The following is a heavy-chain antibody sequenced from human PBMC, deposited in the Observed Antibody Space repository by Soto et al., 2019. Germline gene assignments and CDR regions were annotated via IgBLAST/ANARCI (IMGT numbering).Heavy chain of an antibody. J-gene: IGHJ5*02. CDR3: ARQPTTGDTDLWFDP. V-gene: IGHV4-39*01. CDR2: IFYSGST. CDR1: GGSISTSRSY. D-gene: IGHD2-21*01. Sequence: SETLSLTCSVSGGSISTSRSYWAWIRQQPGKGLEWLANIFYSGSTFYNPSLASRVSVSVDTSKNEFSLKLRSVTAADTAVYYCARQPTTGDTDLWFDPWGQGTLVTVS.